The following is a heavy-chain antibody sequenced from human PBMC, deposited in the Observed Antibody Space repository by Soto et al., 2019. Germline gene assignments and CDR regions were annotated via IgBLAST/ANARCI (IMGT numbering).Heavy chain of an antibody. V-gene: IGHV3-15*01. CDR3: TTGGFSRYFDWPDYYYGMDV. Sequence: LRLSFAGSGFTFSNAWMSWVRQSPGKGLEWVDRIKSKTDGGTTDYAAPVKGRFTISRDDSKNTLYLQMNSLKTEDTAVYYCTTGGFSRYFDWPDYYYGMDVWGQGTTVTVSS. CDR2: IKSKTDGGTT. CDR1: GFTFSNAW. D-gene: IGHD3-9*01. J-gene: IGHJ6*02.